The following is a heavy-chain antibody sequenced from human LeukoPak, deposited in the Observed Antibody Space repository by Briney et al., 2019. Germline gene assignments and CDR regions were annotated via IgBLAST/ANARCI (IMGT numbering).Heavy chain of an antibody. J-gene: IGHJ5*02. CDR2: IYYSGST. Sequence: PSQTLSLTCTVSGGSISSGDYYWSWIRQPPGKGLEWIGYIYYSGSTYYNPSLKSRVTISVDTSKNQFSLKLSSVTAADTAVYYCARRNEDYGSGKERWFDPWGQGTLVTVSS. CDR3: ARRNEDYGSGKERWFDP. CDR1: GGSISSGDYY. V-gene: IGHV4-30-4*01. D-gene: IGHD3-10*01.